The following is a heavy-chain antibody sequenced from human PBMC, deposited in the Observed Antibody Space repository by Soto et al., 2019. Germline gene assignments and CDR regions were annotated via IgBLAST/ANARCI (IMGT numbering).Heavy chain of an antibody. V-gene: IGHV3-11*01. J-gene: IGHJ4*02. CDR2: ISSSGSTI. CDR3: ASEGYCTNGVCYPRDLFVY. CDR1: GFTFSDYY. D-gene: IGHD2-8*01. Sequence: GGSLRLSCAASGFTFSDYYMSWIRQAPGKGLEWVSYISSSGSTIYYADSVKGRFTISRDNAKNSLYLQMNSLRAEDTAVYYCASEGYCTNGVCYPRDLFVYWGQGTLVTVSS.